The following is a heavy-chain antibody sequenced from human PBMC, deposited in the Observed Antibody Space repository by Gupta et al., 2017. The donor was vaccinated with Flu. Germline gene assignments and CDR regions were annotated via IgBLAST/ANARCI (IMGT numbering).Heavy chain of an antibody. CDR3: ARGLYSSATRPLEY. Sequence: QVQLVQSGAEVKKPGSSVKVSCKASGGTFRTYGIGWLRQAPGQGLEYMGGIIPIFGTADYAQKFQGRVTITADESTSTAYMEVSSLRSEDTAVYYCARGLYSSATRPLEYWGQGTLVTVSS. V-gene: IGHV1-69*01. CDR1: GGTFRTYG. CDR2: IIPIFGTA. D-gene: IGHD6-25*01. J-gene: IGHJ4*02.